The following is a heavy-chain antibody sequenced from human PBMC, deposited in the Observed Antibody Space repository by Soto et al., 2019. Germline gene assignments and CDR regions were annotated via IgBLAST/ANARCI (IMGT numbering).Heavy chain of an antibody. V-gene: IGHV3-7*01. D-gene: IGHD6-13*01. Sequence: GGSLRLSCAASGFTFSSYWMSWVRQAPGKGLEWVANIKQDGSEKYYVDSVKGRFTISRDNAKNSLYLQMNSLRAEDTAVYYCARDLGIPYSSTAGYWGQGTLVTVSS. CDR1: GFTFSSYW. CDR3: ARDLGIPYSSTAGY. J-gene: IGHJ4*02. CDR2: IKQDGSEK.